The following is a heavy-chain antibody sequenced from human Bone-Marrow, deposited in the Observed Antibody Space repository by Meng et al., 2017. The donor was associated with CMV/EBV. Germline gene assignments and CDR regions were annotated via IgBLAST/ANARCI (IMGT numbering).Heavy chain of an antibody. CDR3: ARVGEGITIFGEEPRDYYYYGMDV. Sequence: ASVKVSCKASGYTFTGYYMHWVRQAPGQGLEWMGWINPNSGGTNYAQKFQGRVTMTRDTSISTAYMELSRLRSDDTAVYYCARVGEGITIFGEEPRDYYYYGMDVWGQGTTVTVSS. D-gene: IGHD3-3*01. V-gene: IGHV1-2*02. CDR2: INPNSGGT. J-gene: IGHJ6*02. CDR1: GYTFTGYY.